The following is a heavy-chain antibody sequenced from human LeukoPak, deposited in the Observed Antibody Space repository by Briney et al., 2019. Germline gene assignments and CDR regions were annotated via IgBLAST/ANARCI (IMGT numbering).Heavy chain of an antibody. Sequence: ASVKVSCKASGYTFTSYYMHWVRQAPGQGLEWMGIINPSGGSTSYAQKFQGRVTMTRDTSTSTVYMELSSLRSEDTAVYYCARRAAVVGPLYYFDNWGQGTLVTVSS. V-gene: IGHV1-46*01. J-gene: IGHJ4*02. CDR3: ARRAAVVGPLYYFDN. CDR1: GYTFTSYY. CDR2: INPSGGST. D-gene: IGHD6-19*01.